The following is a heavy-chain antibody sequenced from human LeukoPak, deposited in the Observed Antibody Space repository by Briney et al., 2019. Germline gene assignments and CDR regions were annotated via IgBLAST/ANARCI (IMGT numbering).Heavy chain of an antibody. J-gene: IGHJ4*02. CDR1: GYTSSDYT. CDR3: TRDLEY. V-gene: IGHV3-48*01. Sequence: GGSLRLSCGTSGYTSSDYTMNWVRQAPGKGPEWISYISSGGSVMHYADSVKGRFTISRDNVENSLYLQMNSLRVEDTAVYYCTRDLEYWGQGVLVTVSS. CDR2: ISSGGSVM.